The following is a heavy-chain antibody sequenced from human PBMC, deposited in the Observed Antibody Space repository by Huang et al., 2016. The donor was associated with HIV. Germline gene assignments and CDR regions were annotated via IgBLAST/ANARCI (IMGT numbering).Heavy chain of an antibody. CDR3: ARARGYYDSSVSYYFDY. Sequence: QVQLVQSGAEVKKPGSSVKVSCKASGGTFSSYASSWVRQAPGQGLEWMGGIIPILVTANYAQKFQGRVTITADESTSTAYMELSSLRSEDTAVYYCARARGYYDSSVSYYFDYWGQGTLVTVSS. J-gene: IGHJ4*02. CDR1: GGTFSSYA. D-gene: IGHD3-22*01. V-gene: IGHV1-69*13. CDR2: IIPILVTA.